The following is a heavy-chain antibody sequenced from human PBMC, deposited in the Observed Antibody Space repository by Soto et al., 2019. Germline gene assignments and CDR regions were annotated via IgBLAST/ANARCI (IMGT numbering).Heavy chain of an antibody. CDR3: AERYGGYVGYFDY. CDR2: IYYSGTA. D-gene: IGHD5-12*01. Sequence: SETLSLTCVVSGDSIRSSNYYWGWLRQSPVKGLEWIGSIYYSGTAYYNPSLKSRVTISIDTSKNQFSLKLNSLTAADTAVYYCAERYGGYVGYFDYWGQGILVTVSS. J-gene: IGHJ4*02. CDR1: GDSIRSSNYY. V-gene: IGHV4-39*01.